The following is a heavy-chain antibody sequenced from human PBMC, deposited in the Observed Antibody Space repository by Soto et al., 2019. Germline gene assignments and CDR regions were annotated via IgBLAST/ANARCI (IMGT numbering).Heavy chain of an antibody. CDR1: GGSFSGYY. D-gene: IGHD6-13*01. CDR3: ARGGRIAATIGWD. Sequence: SETLSLTCAVYGGSFSGYYWSWIRQPPGKGLEWIEEINHSGSTNYNPSLKSRVTISVDTSKNQFSLKLSSVTAADTAVYYCARGGRIAATIGWDWGQGTLVTVSS. V-gene: IGHV4-34*01. CDR2: INHSGST. J-gene: IGHJ4*02.